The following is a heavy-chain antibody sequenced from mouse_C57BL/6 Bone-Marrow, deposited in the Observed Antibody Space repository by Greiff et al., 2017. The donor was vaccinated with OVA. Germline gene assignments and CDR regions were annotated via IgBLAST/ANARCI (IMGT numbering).Heavy chain of an antibody. J-gene: IGHJ4*01. D-gene: IGHD2-3*01. V-gene: IGHV1-81*01. Sequence: QVQLQQSGAELARPGASVKLSCKASGYTFTSYGISWVKQRTGQGLEWIGEIHPRSGNTYYNEKFKGKATLTADKSSSTAYMELRILTSEDSAVSFGERGWLLRDYAVDYWGQGTSVTVSA. CDR2: IHPRSGNT. CDR3: ERGWLLRDYAVDY. CDR1: GYTFTSYG.